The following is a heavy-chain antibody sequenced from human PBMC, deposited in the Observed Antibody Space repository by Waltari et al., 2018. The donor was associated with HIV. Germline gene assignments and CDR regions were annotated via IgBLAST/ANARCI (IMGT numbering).Heavy chain of an antibody. V-gene: IGHV4-39*01. J-gene: IGHJ4*02. CDR3: ARADIVLMVYAPHFDY. CDR2: IYYSGST. D-gene: IGHD2-8*01. CDR1: GGSISSSRYY. Sequence: QLQLQESGPGLVKPSETLSLTYTVSGGSISSSRYYWGWIRQPPGKGLEWIGSIYYSGSTYYNPSLKSRVTISVDTSKNQFSLKLSSVTAADTAVYYCARADIVLMVYAPHFDYWGQGTLVTVSS.